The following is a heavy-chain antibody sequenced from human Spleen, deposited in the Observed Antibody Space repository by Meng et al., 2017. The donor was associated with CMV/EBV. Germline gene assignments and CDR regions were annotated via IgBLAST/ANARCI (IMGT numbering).Heavy chain of an antibody. D-gene: IGHD1-26*01. Sequence: GESLKISCKASGYNFTTYWLVWVRQMPGKGLEWMGIIYPGDSDTRYSPSFQGQVTISADKSISTAYLQRSSLKASDTAMYYCARQVGATPSWFDPWGQGTLVTVSS. CDR1: GYNFTTYW. V-gene: IGHV5-51*01. J-gene: IGHJ5*02. CDR3: ARQVGATPSWFDP. CDR2: IYPGDSDT.